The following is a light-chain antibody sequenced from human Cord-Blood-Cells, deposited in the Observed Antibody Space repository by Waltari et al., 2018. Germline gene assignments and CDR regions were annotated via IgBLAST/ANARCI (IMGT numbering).Light chain of an antibody. V-gene: IGKV1-39*01. CDR2: AAS. J-gene: IGKJ1*01. CDR3: QQSYSTPWT. Sequence: DIQMTQSPSSLSASVGDRVTITCRASQSSSSYLNWYQQKPGKAPKLLIYAASSLQSGVPSRFIVSGSGTDFTLTISSLQPGDLATDYCQQSYSTPWTFGQGTKVEIK. CDR1: QSSSSY.